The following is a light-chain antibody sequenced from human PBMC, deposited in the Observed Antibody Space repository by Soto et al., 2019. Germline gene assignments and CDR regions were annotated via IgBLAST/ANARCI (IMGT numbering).Light chain of an antibody. J-gene: IGKJ1*01. V-gene: IGKV1-5*01. CDR3: QQYNTFWT. CDR2: DVS. Sequence: GDRVTITCRASQSISSWLAWYQQKPGKAPKLLIYDVSSLESGVPSRFSGSGSGTEFTLTISSLQPDDFATYYCQQYNTFWTFGQGTQVDIK. CDR1: QSISSW.